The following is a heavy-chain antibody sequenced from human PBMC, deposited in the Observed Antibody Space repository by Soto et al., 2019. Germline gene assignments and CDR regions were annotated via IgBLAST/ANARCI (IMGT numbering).Heavy chain of an antibody. V-gene: IGHV1-18*04. Sequence: GPEVKKPGASVRVSCMTSGYAFTSYGVNWVRQAPGQGLEWMGWIAPHSGRTTYLPKFQGRVTISADASTNTAYMELRGLSSDDTGRYFCARAATGSYHSASWGQGTVVTVSS. CDR1: GYAFTSYG. CDR3: ARAATGSYHSAS. CDR2: IAPHSGRT. J-gene: IGHJ5*02. D-gene: IGHD3-10*01.